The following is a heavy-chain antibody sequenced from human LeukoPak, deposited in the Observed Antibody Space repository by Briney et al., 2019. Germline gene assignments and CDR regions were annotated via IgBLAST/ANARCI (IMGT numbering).Heavy chain of an antibody. CDR1: VGSISSYY. CDR3: ARATAGTGYCFDY. CDR2: IYHSGST. Sequence: SETLSLTCTVSVGSISSYYWSWIRQPPGKGLEWIGYIYHSGSTNYNPSLKSRVTISVDRSKNQFSLKLSSVTAADTAVYYCARATAGTGYCFDYWGQGTLVTVSS. V-gene: IGHV4-59*01. D-gene: IGHD6-13*01. J-gene: IGHJ4*02.